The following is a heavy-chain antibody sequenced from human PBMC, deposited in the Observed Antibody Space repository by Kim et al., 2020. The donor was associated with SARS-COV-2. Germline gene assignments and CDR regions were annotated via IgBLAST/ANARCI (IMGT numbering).Heavy chain of an antibody. V-gene: IGHV3-23*01. D-gene: IGHD3-16*01. CDR3: AKVPFFFYGGDQGYYFDY. Sequence: KGRFTISRDNSKNTLYLQMNSLRAEDTAVYYCAKVPFFFYGGDQGYYFDYWGQGTLVTVSS. J-gene: IGHJ4*02.